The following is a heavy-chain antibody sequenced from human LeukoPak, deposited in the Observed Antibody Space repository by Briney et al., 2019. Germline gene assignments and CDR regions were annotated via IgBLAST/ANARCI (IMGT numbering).Heavy chain of an antibody. J-gene: IGHJ6*02. CDR3: AIGENSGYDYPTYGMDV. Sequence: GSSVKVSCKASGGTFSSYAISWVRQAPGQGLEWMGGIIPIFGTANYAQKFQGRVTITADESTSTAYMELSSLRSEDTAVYYCAIGENSGYDYPTYGMDVWGQGTTVTVSS. D-gene: IGHD5-12*01. V-gene: IGHV1-69*01. CDR1: GGTFSSYA. CDR2: IIPIFGTA.